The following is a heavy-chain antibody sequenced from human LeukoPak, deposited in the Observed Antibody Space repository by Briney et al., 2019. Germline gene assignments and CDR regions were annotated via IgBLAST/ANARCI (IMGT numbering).Heavy chain of an antibody. V-gene: IGHV3-7*01. CDR1: GFTFSTNA. CDR2: IKQDGGEK. Sequence: GGSLRLSCLTSGFTFSTNAMSWVRQAPGKGLEWVANIKQDGGEKYYVDSVEGRFTISRDNAKNSLYLQMNSLRAEDTAVYYCARQSRDGYHYFDYWGQGTLVTVSS. J-gene: IGHJ4*02. D-gene: IGHD5-24*01. CDR3: ARQSRDGYHYFDY.